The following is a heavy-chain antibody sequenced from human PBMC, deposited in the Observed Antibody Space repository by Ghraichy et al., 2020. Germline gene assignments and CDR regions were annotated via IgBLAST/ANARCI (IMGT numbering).Heavy chain of an antibody. D-gene: IGHD2-2*01. CDR2: ISYDGSNK. Sequence: GGSLRLSCAASGFTFSSYGMHWVRQAPGKGLEWVAVISYDGSNKYYADSVKGRFTISRDNSKNTLYLQMNSLRAEDTAVYYCAKDEIRSTSCYDYWGQGTLVTVSS. CDR1: GFTFSSYG. V-gene: IGHV3-30*18. CDR3: AKDEIRSTSCYDY. J-gene: IGHJ4*02.